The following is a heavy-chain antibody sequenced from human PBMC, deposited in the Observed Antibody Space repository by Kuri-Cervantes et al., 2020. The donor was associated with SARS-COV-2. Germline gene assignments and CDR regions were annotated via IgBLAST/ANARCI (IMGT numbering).Heavy chain of an antibody. J-gene: IGHJ4*02. D-gene: IGHD6-13*01. CDR2: ISSNGGST. CDR1: GFTFSSYA. CDR3: ARCHSSSWFDYFDY. V-gene: IGHV3-64*04. Sequence: GESLKISCSASGFTFSSYAMHWVRQAPGKGLEYVSAISSNGGSTYYADSVKGRFTIPRDNSKNTLYLQMNSLRAEDTAVYYCARCHSSSWFDYFDYWGQGTLVTVSS.